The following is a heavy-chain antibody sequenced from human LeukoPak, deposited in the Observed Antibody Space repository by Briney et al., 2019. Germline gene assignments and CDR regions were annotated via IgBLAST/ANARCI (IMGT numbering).Heavy chain of an antibody. J-gene: IGHJ4*02. D-gene: IGHD3-16*02. CDR3: AKVGGGVIAVLYYFDY. CDR2: MNPNSGNT. Sequence: ASVKVSCKASGYTFTSYDINWVRQATGQGLEWMGWMNPNSGNTGYAQKFQGRVTMTRNTSISTAYMELSSLRSEDTAVYYCAKVGGGVIAVLYYFDYWGQGTLVTVSS. V-gene: IGHV1-8*01. CDR1: GYTFTSYD.